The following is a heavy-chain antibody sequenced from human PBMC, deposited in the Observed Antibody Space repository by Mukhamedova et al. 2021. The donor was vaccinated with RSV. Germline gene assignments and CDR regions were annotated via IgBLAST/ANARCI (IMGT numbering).Heavy chain of an antibody. D-gene: IGHD1-26*01. V-gene: IGHV3-73*01. Sequence: RSKANSYATAYDASVKGRFTISRDDSKNTAYLQMNSLKTEDTAVYYCTRRWGQNWGQGTLVTVSS. CDR3: TRRWGQN. J-gene: IGHJ4*02. CDR2: RSKANSYAT.